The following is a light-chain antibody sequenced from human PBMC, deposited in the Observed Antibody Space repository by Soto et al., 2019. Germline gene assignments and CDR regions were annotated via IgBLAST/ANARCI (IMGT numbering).Light chain of an antibody. CDR3: NSYTTSNTRQIV. V-gene: IGLV2-14*01. J-gene: IGLJ1*01. CDR1: SSDVGGYNY. Sequence: QSAPTQPASVSGSPGQSITISCTGTSSDVGGYNYVSWYQQHPGKAPKFMIYDVSNRPSGVSTRFSGSKSGNTASLTISGLQAEDEADYYCNSYTTSNTRQIVFGTGTKVTVL. CDR2: DVS.